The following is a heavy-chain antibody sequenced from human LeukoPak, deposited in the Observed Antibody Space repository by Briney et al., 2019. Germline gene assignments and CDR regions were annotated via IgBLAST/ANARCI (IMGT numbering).Heavy chain of an antibody. CDR1: GGSFSGYY. CDR2: INHSGST. CDR3: ARGIGAVAGRDY. V-gene: IGHV4-34*01. D-gene: IGHD6-19*01. Sequence: SETLSLTCAVYGGSFSGYYWSWIRQPPGKGLERIGEINHSGSTNYNPSLKSRVTISVDTSKNQFSLKLSSVTAADTAVYYCARGIGAVAGRDYWGQGTLVTVSS. J-gene: IGHJ4*02.